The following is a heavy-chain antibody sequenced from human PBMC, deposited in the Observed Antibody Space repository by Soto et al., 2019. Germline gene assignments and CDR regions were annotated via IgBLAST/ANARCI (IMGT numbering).Heavy chain of an antibody. CDR3: ARGPTYYYDSSGYYLFDY. V-gene: IGHV4-61*08. J-gene: IGHJ4*02. CDR1: GGSISSGDYY. Sequence: PSETLSLTCTVSGGSISSGDYYWSWIRQPPGKGLEWIGYIYYSVTTNYNPSLKSRVTISVDTSKNQFSLKLSSVTAADTAVYYCARGPTYYYDSSGYYLFDYWGQGTLVTVSS. D-gene: IGHD3-22*01. CDR2: IYYSVTT.